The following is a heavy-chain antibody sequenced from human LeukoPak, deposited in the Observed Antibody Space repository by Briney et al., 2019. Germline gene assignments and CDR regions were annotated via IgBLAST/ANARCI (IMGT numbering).Heavy chain of an antibody. CDR3: ARPAKYYDFWSGHDAFDI. J-gene: IGHJ3*02. D-gene: IGHD3-3*01. Sequence: GGSLRLSCAASGFTFSSYSMNWVRQAPGKGLEWVSSISSSSSYIYYADSVKGRFTISRDNAKNSLYLQMNSLRAEDTAVYYCARPAKYYDFWSGHDAFDIWGQGTMVTVSS. V-gene: IGHV3-21*01. CDR2: ISSSSSYI. CDR1: GFTFSSYS.